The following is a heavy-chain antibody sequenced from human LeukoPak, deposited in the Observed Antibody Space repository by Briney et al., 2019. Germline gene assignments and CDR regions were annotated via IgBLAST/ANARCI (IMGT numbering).Heavy chain of an antibody. CDR1: GYTFTGYY. Sequence: ASVKVSCKASGYTFTGYYMHWVRQAPGQGLEWMGWINPNSGGTNYAQKFQGRVTMTRDTPISTAYMELSRLRSDDTAVYYCARDTSYGYYDSHFDYWGQGTLVTVSS. D-gene: IGHD3-22*01. V-gene: IGHV1-2*02. CDR2: INPNSGGT. CDR3: ARDTSYGYYDSHFDY. J-gene: IGHJ4*02.